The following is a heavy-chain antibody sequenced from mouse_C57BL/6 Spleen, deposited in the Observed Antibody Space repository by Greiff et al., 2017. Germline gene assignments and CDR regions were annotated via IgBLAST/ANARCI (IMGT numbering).Heavy chain of an antibody. J-gene: IGHJ2*01. CDR1: GFTFSSYG. CDR2: ISSGGSYT. D-gene: IGHD1-1*02. V-gene: IGHV5-6*01. CDR3: ARGVGSYNYFDY. Sequence: EVQLVESGGDLVKPGGSLKLSCAASGFTFSSYGMSWVRQTPDKRLEWVATISSGGSYTYYPDSVKGRFTISRDNAKNTLYLQMSSLKSEDTAMYYCARGVGSYNYFDYWGQGTTLTVSS.